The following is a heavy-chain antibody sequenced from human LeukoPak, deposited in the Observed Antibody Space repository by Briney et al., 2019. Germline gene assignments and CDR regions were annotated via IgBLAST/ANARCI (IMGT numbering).Heavy chain of an antibody. V-gene: IGHV3-23*01. CDR3: ALPMSYDFWSGYSTSFDY. J-gene: IGHJ4*02. Sequence: GSLRLSCAASGFTFSSYAMSWVRQAPGKGLEWVSAISGSGGSTYYADSVKGRFTISRDNSKNTLYLQMNSLRAEDTAVYYCALPMSYDFWSGYSTSFDYWGQGTLVTVSS. D-gene: IGHD3-3*01. CDR1: GFTFSSYA. CDR2: ISGSGGST.